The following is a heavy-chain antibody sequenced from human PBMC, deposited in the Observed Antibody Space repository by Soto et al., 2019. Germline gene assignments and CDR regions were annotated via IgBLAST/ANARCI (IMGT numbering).Heavy chain of an antibody. J-gene: IGHJ6*02. D-gene: IGHD6-19*01. Sequence: GASVKVSCKASGGTFSSYAISWVRQAPGQGLEWMGGIIPIFGTANYAQKFQGRVTITADESTSTAYMELGSLRSEDTAVYYCARVDAQWLVDHYYYYGMDVWGQGTTVTVSS. CDR1: GGTFSSYA. CDR2: IIPIFGTA. V-gene: IGHV1-69*13. CDR3: ARVDAQWLVDHYYYYGMDV.